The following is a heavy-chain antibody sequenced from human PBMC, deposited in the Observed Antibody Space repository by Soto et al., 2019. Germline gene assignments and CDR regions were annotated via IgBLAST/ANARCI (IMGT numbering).Heavy chain of an antibody. CDR3: ARSRITGTSRGCFDY. D-gene: IGHD1-7*01. Sequence: SATLSLTCAVYGASFSGYYLIWVRPPAGKGLEWIGRIYTSGSTNYNPSLKSRFTMSVDTSKNQFSLKLSSVTAADTAVYYCARSRITGTSRGCFDYWGQGTLVTVS. CDR2: IYTSGST. CDR1: GASFSGYY. V-gene: IGHV4-59*10. J-gene: IGHJ4*02.